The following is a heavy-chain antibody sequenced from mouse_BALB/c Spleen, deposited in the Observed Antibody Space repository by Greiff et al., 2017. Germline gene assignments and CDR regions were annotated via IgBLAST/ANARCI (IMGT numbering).Heavy chain of an antibody. V-gene: IGHV1-69*02. J-gene: IGHJ3*01. CDR2: IYPSDSKT. CDR3: TRSGYYGSSYAWFAY. D-gene: IGHD1-1*01. Sequence: QVQLQQPGAELVRPGASVKLSCKASGYTFTSYWINWVKQRPGQGLEWIGNIYPSDSKTNYNQKVKDKATLTVDKSPITAYMQLSSPTSEASAVYSCTRSGYYGSSYAWFAYWGQGTLVTGSA. CDR1: GYTFTSYW.